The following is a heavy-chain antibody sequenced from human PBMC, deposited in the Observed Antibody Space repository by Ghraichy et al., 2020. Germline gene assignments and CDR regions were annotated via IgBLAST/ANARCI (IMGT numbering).Heavy chain of an antibody. CDR1: GFTFSSYG. V-gene: IGHV3-30*02. J-gene: IGHJ6*02. CDR2: IRYDGSNK. CDR3: AKGISSSWYGGDYYYGMDV. D-gene: IGHD6-13*01. Sequence: LSLTCAASGFTFSSYGMHWVRQAPGKGLEWVAFIRYDGSNKYYADSVKGRFTISRDNSKNTLYLQMNSLRAEDTAVYYCAKGISSSWYGGDYYYGMDVWGQGSTVTVSS.